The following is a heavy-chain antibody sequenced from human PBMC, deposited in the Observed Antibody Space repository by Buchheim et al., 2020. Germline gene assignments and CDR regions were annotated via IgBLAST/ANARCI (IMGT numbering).Heavy chain of an antibody. V-gene: IGHV3-23*01. CDR2: LSGSGIST. Sequence: EVQLLESGGGLVQPGGSLRLSCAASGFTFSTYAMTWVRQAPGKGLEWVSSLSGSGISTYYADSVRGRFTLSRDTSTRPLYLQMNSLRAEDTAVYYCAKDGEVSSGELDYGGQGTL. D-gene: IGHD1-26*01. CDR3: AKDGEVSSGELDY. CDR1: GFTFSTYA. J-gene: IGHJ4*02.